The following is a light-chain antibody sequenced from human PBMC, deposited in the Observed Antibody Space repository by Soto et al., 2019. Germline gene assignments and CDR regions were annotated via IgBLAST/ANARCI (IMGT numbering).Light chain of an antibody. J-gene: IGKJ1*01. CDR1: QSVSSY. V-gene: IGKV3-11*01. CDR3: QQGA. Sequence: EIVLTQSPATLSLSPGERATLSCRASQSVSSYLAWYQQKPGQAPRLLIYDASNRATGIPARFSGSGSGTYFTLTISSLEPEDFAVYYCQQGAFGQGTKVEIK. CDR2: DAS.